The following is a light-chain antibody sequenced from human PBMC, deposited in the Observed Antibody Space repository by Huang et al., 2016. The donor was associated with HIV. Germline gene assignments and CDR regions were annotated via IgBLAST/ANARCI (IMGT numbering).Light chain of an antibody. V-gene: IGKV4-1*01. J-gene: IGKJ3*01. CDR2: WAF. CDR1: HILLNSPNRKNY. Sequence: DIVMTQSPDFLAVSLGERATISCKSSHILLNSPNRKNYLDWYQQNPGQPPKLLIYWAFVRESGVPDRFIGSGSGTDFTLTITSLQAEDVAVYFCQQYFFSPMTFGPGTKVDI. CDR3: QQYFFSPMT.